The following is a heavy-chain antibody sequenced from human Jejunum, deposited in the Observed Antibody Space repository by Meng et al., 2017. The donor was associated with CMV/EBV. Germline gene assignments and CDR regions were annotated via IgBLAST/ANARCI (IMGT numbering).Heavy chain of an antibody. D-gene: IGHD3-10*01. Sequence: AAAGFTVSANGMNWVSQSPGKGLEGVASIDSSGRYMDYADSLKGRCTISRDNAKKSLFLQMNGLRVEDTATYYCSRDESAGSSTDFRGHGTLVTVSS. V-gene: IGHV3-21*01. CDR1: GFTVSANG. CDR3: SRDESAGSSTDF. CDR2: IDSSGRYM. J-gene: IGHJ4*01.